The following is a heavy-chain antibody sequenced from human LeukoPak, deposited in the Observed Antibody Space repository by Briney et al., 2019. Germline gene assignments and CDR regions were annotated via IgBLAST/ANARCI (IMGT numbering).Heavy chain of an antibody. J-gene: IGHJ6*02. CDR3: TRDRNRMYYYDSSGYFRHYYGMDV. D-gene: IGHD3-22*01. V-gene: IGHV3-49*03. CDR1: GFTFGDYA. CDR2: IRSKAYGGTT. Sequence: PGGSLRLSCTASGFTFGDYAMSWFRQAPGKGLEWVGFIRSKAYGGTTEYAASVKGRFTISRDDSKSIAYLQVNSLKTEDTAVYYCTRDRNRMYYYDSSGYFRHYYGMDVWGQGTTVTVSS.